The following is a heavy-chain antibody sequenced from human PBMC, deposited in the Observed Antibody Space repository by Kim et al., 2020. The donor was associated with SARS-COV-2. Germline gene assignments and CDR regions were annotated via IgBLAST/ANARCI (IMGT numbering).Heavy chain of an antibody. Sequence: YAKAYAASVKGRFTISRDDSKNTAYLQMNSLKTEDTAVYYCTRTSSGSDYWGQGTLVTVSS. CDR3: TRTSSGSDY. J-gene: IGHJ4*02. V-gene: IGHV3-73*01. CDR2: YAK. D-gene: IGHD6-19*01.